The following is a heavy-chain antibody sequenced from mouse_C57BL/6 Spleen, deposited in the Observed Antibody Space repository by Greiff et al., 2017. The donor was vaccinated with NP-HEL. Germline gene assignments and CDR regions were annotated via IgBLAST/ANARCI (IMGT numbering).Heavy chain of an antibody. V-gene: IGHV1-64*01. CDR3: ARCLNYGSSYGNYARDY. CDR2: IHPNSGST. D-gene: IGHD1-1*01. CDR1: GYTFTSYW. J-gene: IGHJ4*01. Sequence: QVQLQQPGAELVKPGASVKLSCKASGYTFTSYWMHWVKQRPGQGLEWIGMIHPNSGSTNYNEKFKSKATLTVDKSSSTAYMQLSSLTSEDSAVYYCARCLNYGSSYGNYARDYWGQGTSVTVSA.